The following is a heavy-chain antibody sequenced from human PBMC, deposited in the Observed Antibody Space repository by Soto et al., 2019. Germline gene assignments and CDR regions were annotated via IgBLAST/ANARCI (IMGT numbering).Heavy chain of an antibody. CDR1: GFTFSNSG. CDR3: ARARGGSGYMHQ. J-gene: IGHJ4*02. CDR2: IYYDGRST. Sequence: QVQLEESGGGVVQPGRSLRLSCVGSGFTFSNSGMHWVRRAPGKGLEWVAVIYYDGRSTFYADAVKGRFTVSRDNSKNTMYLEIHSLRVDDTAVYYCARARGGSGYMHQWGRGTLVTVAS. V-gene: IGHV3-33*01. D-gene: IGHD6-13*01.